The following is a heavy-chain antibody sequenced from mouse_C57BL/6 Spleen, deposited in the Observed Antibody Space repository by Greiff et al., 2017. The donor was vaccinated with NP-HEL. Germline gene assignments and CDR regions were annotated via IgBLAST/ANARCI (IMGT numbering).Heavy chain of an antibody. V-gene: IGHV1-59*01. Sequence: VQLQQPGAELVRPGTSVKLSCKASGYTFTSYWMHWVKQRPGQGLEWIGVIDPSDSYTNYNQKFKGKATLTVDTSSSTAYMQLSSLTSEDSAVYYCAGSGSSYYYAMDYWGQGTSVTVSS. D-gene: IGHD1-1*01. CDR1: GYTFTSYW. CDR2: IDPSDSYT. J-gene: IGHJ4*01. CDR3: AGSGSSYYYAMDY.